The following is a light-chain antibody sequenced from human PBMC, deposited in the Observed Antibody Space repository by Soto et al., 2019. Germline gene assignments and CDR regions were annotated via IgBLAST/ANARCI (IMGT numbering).Light chain of an antibody. CDR2: GVS. Sequence: QSVLTQPASVSGSPGQSITISCSGTRSDIGSYNYVAWYQQFPGKTPKILIYGVSNRPSGVSSRFSGSKSGNTASLTISGLQAEDEADYYCSSYTSSSSLGLFGTGTKVTVL. CDR3: SSYTSSSSLGL. V-gene: IGLV2-14*01. CDR1: RSDIGSYNY. J-gene: IGLJ1*01.